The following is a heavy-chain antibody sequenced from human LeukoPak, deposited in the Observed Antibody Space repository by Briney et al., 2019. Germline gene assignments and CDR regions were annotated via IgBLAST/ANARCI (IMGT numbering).Heavy chain of an antibody. Sequence: SMMLSCSTAAGTFISYYMCSCLHAPGGGLEWLSGLIYSSGSTYYAHSVKGRFTMSRDTSKNPLSLQLSTLTAADTAVYYCARDAYYYDRVGYYQLDYWGQGTRVTVS. D-gene: IGHD3-22*01. J-gene: IGHJ4*02. CDR3: ARDAYYYDRVGYYQLDY. CDR2: IYSSGST. V-gene: IGHV3-53*01. CDR1: AGTFISYY.